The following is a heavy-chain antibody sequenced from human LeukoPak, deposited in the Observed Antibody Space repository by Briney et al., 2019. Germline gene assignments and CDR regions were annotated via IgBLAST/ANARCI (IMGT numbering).Heavy chain of an antibody. CDR3: RVDTPFFDY. CDR2: IYHSGST. D-gene: IGHD5-18*01. CDR1: GYSTTVVNY. V-gene: IGHV4-38-2*02. Sequence: SETLSSTATAPGYSTTVVNYWAWTRRPPGKGLEWIGSIYHSGSTYYNPSLKSRVTISVDTSKNQFSLKLSSVTAADTAVYYCRVDTPFFDYWGQGTLVTVSS. J-gene: IGHJ4*02.